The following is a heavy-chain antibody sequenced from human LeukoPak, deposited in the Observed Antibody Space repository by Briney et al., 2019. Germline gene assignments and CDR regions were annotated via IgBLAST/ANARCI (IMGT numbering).Heavy chain of an antibody. CDR1: GYTFTGNF. CDR3: ASRSSGYSHYYMDV. D-gene: IGHD3-22*01. J-gene: IGHJ6*03. V-gene: IGHV1-2*02. Sequence: ASVKIFCKTSGYTFTGNFMQWVRQAPGQGLEWVGWMNPNSGTTKYAQKFQGRVSLTRDMSISTAYLELTALNSDDTAVYFCASRSSGYSHYYMDVWGQGTTVIVSS. CDR2: MNPNSGTT.